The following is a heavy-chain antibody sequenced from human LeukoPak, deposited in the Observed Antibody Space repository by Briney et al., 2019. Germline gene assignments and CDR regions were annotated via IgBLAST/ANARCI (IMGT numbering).Heavy chain of an antibody. CDR1: GFTFSSYA. CDR2: ISGSGGST. D-gene: IGHD2-2*01. V-gene: IGHV3-23*01. CDR3: AKRAEVVPIVVVPAAMNY. Sequence: PGGSLRLSCAASGFTFSSYAMSWVRQAPGKGLEWVSAISGSGGSTYYADSVKGRFTISRDNSKNTLYLQMNSLRAEDTAVYYCAKRAEVVPIVVVPAAMNYWGQGTLVTVSS. J-gene: IGHJ4*02.